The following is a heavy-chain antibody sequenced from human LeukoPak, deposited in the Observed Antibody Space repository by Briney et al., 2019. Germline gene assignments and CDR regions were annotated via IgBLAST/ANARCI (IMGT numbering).Heavy chain of an antibody. V-gene: IGHV3-74*01. J-gene: IGHJ4*02. CDR1: GFIFSNFV. D-gene: IGHD3-10*01. Sequence: PGGSLRPSCTTSGFIFSNFVMHWVRQAPGKGLVWVSRIPTDDNPTNYADSVAGRFTISRDNAKNTLYLQMNNLRAEDTAVYYCTRDHYFKIDYWGQGTLVTVSS. CDR2: IPTDDNPT. CDR3: TRDHYFKIDY.